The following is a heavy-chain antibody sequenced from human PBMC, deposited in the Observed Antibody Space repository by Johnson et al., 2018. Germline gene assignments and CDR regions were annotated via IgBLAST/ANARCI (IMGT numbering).Heavy chain of an antibody. J-gene: IGHJ3*01. CDR1: GVSIRNYS. Sequence: QVQLQESGPGLVKPSGTLSLPCSVSGVSIRNYSWRWIRQAPGKGLQWIGYIYYSGSTNYSPSLKSLLPISVDTTKNQVSLNLSSVTAADTVFYYCAGMSTGTYSFDVWGQGTMVTVSS. V-gene: IGHV4-59*01. D-gene: IGHD1-1*01. CDR2: IYYSGST. CDR3: AGMSTGTYSFDV.